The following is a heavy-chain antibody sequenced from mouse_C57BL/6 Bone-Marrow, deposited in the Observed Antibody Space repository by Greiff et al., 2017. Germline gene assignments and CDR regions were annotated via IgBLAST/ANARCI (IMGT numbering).Heavy chain of an antibody. J-gene: IGHJ2*01. CDR1: GFNIKDDY. CDR2: IDPENGDT. D-gene: IGHD1-1*01. CDR3: TTLLSSYVDY. V-gene: IGHV14-4*01. Sequence: VQLQQSGAELVRPGASVKLSCTASGFNIKDDYMHWVKQRPEQGLEWIGWIDPENGDTEYASKFQGKATITAVTSSNTAYLQLSSLTSEDTAVYYCTTLLSSYVDYWGQGTTLTVSS.